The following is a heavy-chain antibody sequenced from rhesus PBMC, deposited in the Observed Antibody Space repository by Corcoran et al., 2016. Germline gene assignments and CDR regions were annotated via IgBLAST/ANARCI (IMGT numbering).Heavy chain of an antibody. Sequence: QVQLQESGPGLVKPSETLSLTCAVSGGFVNGYNWWSWISQAPGKELDWIAYVRGSGRITAYNPSLKSRVTISTDTSKNQFSLKLRSVTAADTAVYYCARGSTVDSWGQGVLVTVSS. CDR1: GGFVNGYNW. CDR2: VRGSGRIT. CDR3: ARGSTVDS. J-gene: IGHJ4*01. V-gene: IGHV4-65*01.